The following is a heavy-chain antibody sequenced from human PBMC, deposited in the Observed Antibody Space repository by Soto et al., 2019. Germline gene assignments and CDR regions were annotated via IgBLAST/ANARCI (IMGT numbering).Heavy chain of an antibody. V-gene: IGHV3-21*01. CDR1: GFTLTTYT. D-gene: IGHD3-10*01. J-gene: IGHJ6*02. Sequence: GGSLRLSCEASGFTLTTYTMNWVRQASGKGLEWVSSITNSSGHIYSTDSVKGRFTISRDNATNSLYLQMNSLRAEDTAVYYCVRERGLSSFYGMDVWGQGTTVTVSS. CDR3: VRERGLSSFYGMDV. CDR2: ITNSSGHI.